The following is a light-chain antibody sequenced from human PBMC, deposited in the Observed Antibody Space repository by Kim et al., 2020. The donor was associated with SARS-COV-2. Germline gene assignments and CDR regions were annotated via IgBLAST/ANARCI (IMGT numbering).Light chain of an antibody. Sequence: QTATLSCTGNNSHVGNQGAAWLQQHQGHPPKLLSYRNNNRPSGISERFSASRSGDTASLTITGLQPEDETDYYCSAWDSSLSAWVFGGGTQLTVL. CDR1: NSHVGNQG. J-gene: IGLJ3*02. V-gene: IGLV10-54*04. CDR3: SAWDSSLSAWV. CDR2: RNN.